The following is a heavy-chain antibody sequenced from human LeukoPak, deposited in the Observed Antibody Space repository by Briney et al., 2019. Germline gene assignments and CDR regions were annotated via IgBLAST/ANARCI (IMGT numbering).Heavy chain of an antibody. CDR2: IYYSEST. Sequence: PSETLSLTCTVSGYPISSGYYWGWIRQPPGKGLEWIGSIYYSESTYQNPSLKSRVTISVDTSKNQFSLKLSSVTAADTAVYYCARIPTVTFFDYWGQGTLVTVSS. CDR3: ARIPTVTFFDY. J-gene: IGHJ4*02. V-gene: IGHV4-38-2*02. CDR1: GYPISSGYY. D-gene: IGHD4-17*01.